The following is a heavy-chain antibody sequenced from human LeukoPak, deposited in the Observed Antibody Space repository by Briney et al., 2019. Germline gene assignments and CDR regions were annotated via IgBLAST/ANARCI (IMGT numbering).Heavy chain of an antibody. V-gene: IGHV1-69*04. CDR2: IIPILGIA. CDR3: ARASGMTTVTTTAFDI. Sequence: ASVKVSCKASGGTFSSYAISWVRQAPGQGLEWMGRIIPILGIANYAQKFQGRVTITADKSTSTAYMELSSLRSEDTAVYYCARASGMTTVTTTAFDIWGQGTMVTVSS. CDR1: GGTFSSYA. D-gene: IGHD4-17*01. J-gene: IGHJ3*02.